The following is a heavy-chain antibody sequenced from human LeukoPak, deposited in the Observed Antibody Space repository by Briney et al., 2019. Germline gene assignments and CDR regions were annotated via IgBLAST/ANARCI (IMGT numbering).Heavy chain of an antibody. D-gene: IGHD3-16*02. CDR2: IYPGDSDT. CDR1: GYSFTSYW. CDR3: ATPFLGELSSFDY. J-gene: IGHJ4*02. V-gene: IGHV5-51*01. Sequence: GESMKISCKGSGYSFTSYWIGWVRQMPGKGLEWMGIIYPGDSDTRYSPSFQGQVTISADKSISTAYLQWSSLKASDTAMYYCATPFLGELSSFDYWGQGTLVTVSS.